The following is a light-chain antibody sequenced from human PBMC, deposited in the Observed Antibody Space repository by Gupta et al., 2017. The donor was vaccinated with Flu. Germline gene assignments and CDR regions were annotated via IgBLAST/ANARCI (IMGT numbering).Light chain of an antibody. Sequence: VTIASSGSSSDMGSNNEYCNQQLPATAPNILIYSKNQRPAGVPARFSGSKSGTSTSLAITERRSEDEAEYYCSAWAAGLSGYWVFGGGTKMTVL. CDR3: SAWAAGLSGYWV. V-gene: IGLV1-47*02. J-gene: IGLJ3*02. CDR1: SSDMGSNN. CDR2: SKN.